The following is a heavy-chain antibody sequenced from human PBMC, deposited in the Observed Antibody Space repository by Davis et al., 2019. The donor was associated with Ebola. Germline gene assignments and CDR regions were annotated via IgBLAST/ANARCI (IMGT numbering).Heavy chain of an antibody. CDR2: IYYSGST. CDR3: ARGRHCSSTSCYPYYMDV. J-gene: IGHJ6*03. Sequence: PSETLSLTCTVSGGSISSHYWSWIRQPPGKGLEWIGYIYYSGSTNYNPSLKSRVTISVDTSKNQFSLKLSSVTAADTAVYYCARGRHCSSTSCYPYYMDVWGKGTTVTVSS. D-gene: IGHD2-2*01. V-gene: IGHV4-59*08. CDR1: GGSISSHY.